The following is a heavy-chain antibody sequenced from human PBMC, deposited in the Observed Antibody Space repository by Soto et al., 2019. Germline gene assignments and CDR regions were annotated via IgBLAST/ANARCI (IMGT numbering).Heavy chain of an antibody. CDR3: ARDPAQNWFDP. D-gene: IGHD2-2*01. CDR1: GFTFNNYY. V-gene: IGHV3-74*03. Sequence: GWSLSLSCAASGFTFNNYYIHWVCKAQARGQIWVSRVKGDGSVITYADSLKGRFTISVDNANNMVHLQMHSLRAEDTAVYYCARDPAQNWFDPWGQGTMVTVSS. CDR2: VKGDGSVI. J-gene: IGHJ5*02.